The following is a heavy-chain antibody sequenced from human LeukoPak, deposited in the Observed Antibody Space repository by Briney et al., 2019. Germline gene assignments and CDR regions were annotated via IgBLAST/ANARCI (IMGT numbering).Heavy chain of an antibody. D-gene: IGHD2-2*03. CDR2: ISSSSSYT. CDR1: GFTFSDYY. J-gene: IGHJ1*01. V-gene: IGHV3-11*03. Sequence: GGSLRLSCAASGFTFSDYYMSWIRQAPGKGLEWVSYISSSSSYTDYADSVKGRFTISGDNAKNSLYLQMNSLRAEDTAVYYCASIEVDIVVVPAAPRVYFQHWGQGTLVTVSS. CDR3: ASIEVDIVVVPAAPRVYFQH.